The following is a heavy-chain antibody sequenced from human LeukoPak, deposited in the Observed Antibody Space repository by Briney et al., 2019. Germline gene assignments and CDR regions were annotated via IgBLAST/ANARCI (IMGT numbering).Heavy chain of an antibody. D-gene: IGHD5-18*01. CDR3: TKLNSYGDY. J-gene: IGHJ4*02. Sequence: GGSLRLSCAVSGFTFSNHGMSWVRQAPGKGLEWVSTVSGNGVTTYYADSVKGRFSISRDNAKNMVYLQMDGLRAEDTATYYCTKLNSYGDYWGQGTLVTIPP. V-gene: IGHV3-23*01. CDR2: VSGNGVTT. CDR1: GFTFSNHG.